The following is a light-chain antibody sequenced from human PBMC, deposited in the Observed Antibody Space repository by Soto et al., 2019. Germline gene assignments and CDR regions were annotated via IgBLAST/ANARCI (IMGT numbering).Light chain of an antibody. Sequence: QSVLTQPPSASGSPGQSVTISCTGTSSDVGGYNYVSWYQQHPGKAPQLMIYEVSKRPSGVPDRFSGSKSGNTASLTVSGLQAEDEADYYCTSYAGSNNFFYVFGTGTKVTVL. CDR3: TSYAGSNNFFYV. V-gene: IGLV2-8*01. CDR2: EVS. J-gene: IGLJ1*01. CDR1: SSDVGGYNY.